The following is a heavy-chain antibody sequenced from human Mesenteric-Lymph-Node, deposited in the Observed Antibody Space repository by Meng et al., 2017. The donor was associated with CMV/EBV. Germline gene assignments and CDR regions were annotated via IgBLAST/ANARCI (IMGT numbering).Heavy chain of an antibody. V-gene: IGHV3-30*04. CDR3: ARDGAYYDFWSGYQYYYYGMDV. J-gene: IGHJ6*02. CDR1: GFTFSSYA. CDR2: ISYDGSNK. Sequence: GGSLRLSCAASGFTFSSYAMHWVRQAPGKGLEWVAVISYDGSNKYYADSVKGRFTISRDNSKNTLYLQMNSLRAEDTAVYYCARDGAYYDFWSGYQYYYYGMDVWGQGTTVTVSS. D-gene: IGHD3-3*01.